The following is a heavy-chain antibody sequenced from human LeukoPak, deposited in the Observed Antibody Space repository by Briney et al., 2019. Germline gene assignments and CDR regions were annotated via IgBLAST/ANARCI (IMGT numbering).Heavy chain of an antibody. CDR2: VRDSAGNG. V-gene: IGHV3-23*01. D-gene: IGHD6-19*01. J-gene: IGHJ4*02. CDR3: AKSSRYGTGWFGRNDY. Sequence: GGSLRLSCAASGFTFSSHAMSWVRQAPGKGLERVSAVRDSAGNGEYIDSVKGRFTISRDNSKNTLYLQMNSLRADDTAVYYCAKSSRYGTGWFGRNDYWGQGTLVTVSS. CDR1: GFTFSSHA.